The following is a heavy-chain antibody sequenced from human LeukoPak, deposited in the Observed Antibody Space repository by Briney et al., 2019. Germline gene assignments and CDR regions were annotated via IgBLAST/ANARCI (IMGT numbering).Heavy chain of an antibody. D-gene: IGHD6-19*01. CDR1: GFTFSSYE. CDR2: ISSSGSTI. V-gene: IGHV3-48*03. Sequence: PGGSLRLSCAASGFTFSSYEMNWVRQAPGKGLEWVSYISSSGSTIYYADSVKGRFTISRDNAKNSLYLQMNSLRAEDTAVYYCAREIAVAGTVWFDPWGQGTLVTVSS. J-gene: IGHJ5*02. CDR3: AREIAVAGTVWFDP.